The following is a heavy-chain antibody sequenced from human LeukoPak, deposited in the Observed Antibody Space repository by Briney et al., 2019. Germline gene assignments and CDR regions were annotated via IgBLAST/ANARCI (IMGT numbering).Heavy chain of an antibody. D-gene: IGHD2-8*01. V-gene: IGHV3-66*03. CDR3: GRDRGATQEWVDFDP. CDR1: GFSVSNYY. J-gene: IGHJ5*02. Sequence: PGGSLRLSCAVSGFSVSNYYMSWVRQAPGKGLEWVSLIRGSGETFYADSVKGRFTISRDDSKNTVYLQMNSLRGEDAAVFFCGRDRGATQEWVDFDPWGKGTLVTVSS. CDR2: IRGSGET.